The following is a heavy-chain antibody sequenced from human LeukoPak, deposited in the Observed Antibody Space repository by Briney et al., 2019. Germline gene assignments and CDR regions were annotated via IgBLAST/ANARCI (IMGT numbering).Heavy chain of an antibody. J-gene: IGHJ4*02. Sequence: GGSLRLSCAASGFTLSNHPMYWVRQAPGKGLEWVSSLSDSGDSTHYADSVKGRFTISRDSARSALYLQMNSLRAEDTAVYYCAKGDCSSGSCYFDYWGQGSQVTVSS. D-gene: IGHD2-15*01. CDR1: GFTLSNHP. CDR3: AKGDCSSGSCYFDY. CDR2: LSDSGDST. V-gene: IGHV3-23*01.